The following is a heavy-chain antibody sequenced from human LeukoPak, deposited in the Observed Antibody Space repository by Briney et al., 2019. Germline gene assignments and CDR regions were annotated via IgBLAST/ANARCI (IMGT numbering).Heavy chain of an antibody. CDR3: AKPPYDFWSGYTTNFDY. CDR1: GGTFSSYA. V-gene: IGHV3-23*01. D-gene: IGHD3-3*01. CDR2: ISGSGGST. J-gene: IGHJ4*02. Sequence: SCKASGGTFSSYAMSWVRQAPGKGLEWVSAISGSGGSTYYADSVKGRFTISRDNSKNTLYLQMNSLRAEDTAVYYCAKPPYDFWSGYTTNFDYWGQGTLVTVSS.